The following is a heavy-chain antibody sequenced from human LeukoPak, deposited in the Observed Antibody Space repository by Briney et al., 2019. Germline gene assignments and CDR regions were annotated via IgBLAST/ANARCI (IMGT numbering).Heavy chain of an antibody. V-gene: IGHV1-24*01. J-gene: IGHJ4*02. CDR2: FDPVDGET. Sequence: GASVKVSCKVSGYTLTELSMHWVRQAPGKGLEWMGGFDPVDGETIYAQKFQGRVTMTEDTSTDTAYMELSSLRSEDTAVYYCATGRYYDILTGYYPWDYWGQGTLVTVSS. CDR1: GYTLTELS. CDR3: ATGRYYDILTGYYPWDY. D-gene: IGHD3-9*01.